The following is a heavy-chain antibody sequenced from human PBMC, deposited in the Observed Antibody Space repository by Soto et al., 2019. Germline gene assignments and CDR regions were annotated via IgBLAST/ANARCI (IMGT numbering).Heavy chain of an antibody. CDR2: IASKTYGATR. CDR1: GFRFSDYA. Sequence: EVQLVESGGGLIQPGRSLRLSCTGFGFRFSDYAVTWVRQTPGKGLGLVGFIASKTYGATREYAASVKGRFIISRDDPKSIAYLQMNGLKIEDTAVYFCTRLPPEWFRTTPFDFWGQGTRVTVSS. CDR3: TRLPPEWFRTTPFDF. V-gene: IGHV3-49*04. J-gene: IGHJ3*01. D-gene: IGHD2-8*01.